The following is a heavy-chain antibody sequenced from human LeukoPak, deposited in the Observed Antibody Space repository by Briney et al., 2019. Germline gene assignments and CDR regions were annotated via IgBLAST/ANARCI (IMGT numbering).Heavy chain of an antibody. CDR3: ARGGTPFTTGGAFDI. D-gene: IGHD4-17*01. CDR2: IYTSGST. CDR1: GGSISSYY. V-gene: IGHV4-4*07. J-gene: IGHJ3*02. Sequence: SETLSLTCTVSGGSISSYYWSWIRQPAGKGLEWIGRIYTSGSTNYNPSLKSRVTMSVDTSKNQFSLKLSSVTAADTAVYYCARGGTPFTTGGAFDIWGQGTMVTVSS.